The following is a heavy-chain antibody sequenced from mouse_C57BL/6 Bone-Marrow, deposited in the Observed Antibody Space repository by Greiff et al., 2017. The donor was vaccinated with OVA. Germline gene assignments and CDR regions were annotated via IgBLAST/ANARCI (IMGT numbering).Heavy chain of an antibody. CDR1: GYTFTDYE. D-gene: IGHD2-2*01. CDR2: IDPETGGT. V-gene: IGHV1-15*01. CDR3: TREGEVTTDY. J-gene: IGHJ2*01. Sequence: VNLVESGAELVRPGASVTLSCKASGYTFTDYEMHWVKQTPVHGLEWIGAIDPETGGTAYNQKFKGKAILTADKSSSTAYMELRSLTSEDSAVYYCTREGEVTTDYWGQGTTLTVSS.